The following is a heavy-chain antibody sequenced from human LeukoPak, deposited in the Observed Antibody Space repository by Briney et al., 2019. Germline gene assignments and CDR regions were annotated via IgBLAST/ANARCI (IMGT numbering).Heavy chain of an antibody. CDR2: IYPGDSDT. Sequence: GESLKISCKGSGYSFTSYWIGWVRQMPGKGLEWMGIIYPGDSDTRYSPSFQGQVTISADKSISTAYLQWSSLKASDTAMYYCARLDLAAAGTVGPFDYWGQGTLVTVSS. J-gene: IGHJ4*02. CDR3: ARLDLAAAGTVGPFDY. V-gene: IGHV5-51*01. D-gene: IGHD6-13*01. CDR1: GYSFTSYW.